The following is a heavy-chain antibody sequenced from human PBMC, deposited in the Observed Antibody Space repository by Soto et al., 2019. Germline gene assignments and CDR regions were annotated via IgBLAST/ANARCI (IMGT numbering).Heavy chain of an antibody. Sequence: QVLLKESGPGLVKSSGTLSLTCAVSNGSISSSTWWSWVRQPPGKGLEWIGEIYQTGSTNYNPSLKSRVTISIDKANNHFSLRLTSMTAAVTAVYYCARETFLAGTLFDYWGPGTLVIVAS. V-gene: IGHV4-4*02. CDR3: ARETFLAGTLFDY. CDR1: NGSISSSTW. CDR2: IYQTGST. J-gene: IGHJ4*02. D-gene: IGHD6-19*01.